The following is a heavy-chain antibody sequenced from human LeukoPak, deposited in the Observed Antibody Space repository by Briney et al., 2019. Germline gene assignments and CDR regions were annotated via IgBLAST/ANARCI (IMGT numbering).Heavy chain of an antibody. D-gene: IGHD3-22*01. CDR3: ARAGYDYYDSSGYYRTNNWFDP. V-gene: IGHV4-38-2*02. J-gene: IGHJ5*02. Sequence: TSETLSLTCTVSGYSISSGYYWGWIRQPPGKGLEWIGSIYHSGSTYYNPSLKSRVTISVDTSKNQFSLKLSSVTAADTAVYYCARAGYDYYDSSGYYRTNNWFDPWGQGTLVTVSS. CDR2: IYHSGST. CDR1: GYSISSGYY.